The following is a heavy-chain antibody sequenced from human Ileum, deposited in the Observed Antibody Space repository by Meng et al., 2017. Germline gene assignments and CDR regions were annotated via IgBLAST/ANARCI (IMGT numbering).Heavy chain of an antibody. J-gene: IGHJ3*02. CDR3: TDGLTI. Sequence: VQLVGSWGGLVKPGGSLTLSCAAAGFTFSDAWMSWVRQAPGKGLEWIGLIKSKADGGTTAYAAPVKDRFTISRDDSKTTLYLQMNSLKTEDTAVYYCTDGLTIWGQGTMVTVSS. CDR1: GFTFSDAW. V-gene: IGHV3-15*01. CDR2: IKSKADGGTT. D-gene: IGHD4-17*01.